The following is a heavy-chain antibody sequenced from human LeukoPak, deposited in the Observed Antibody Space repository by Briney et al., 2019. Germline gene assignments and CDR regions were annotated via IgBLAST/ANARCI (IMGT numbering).Heavy chain of an antibody. V-gene: IGHV1-2*02. J-gene: IGHJ4*02. CDR3: ARKLWSGSPGY. D-gene: IGHD3-3*01. Sequence: GASVKVSCKASGYAFTGHYMHWVRQAPGQGLEWMGWINPNSGITNYAQKFQGGVTMTRDTSISTAYMELSRLRSDDTAVYYCARKLWSGSPGYWGQGTLVTVSS. CDR1: GYAFTGHY. CDR2: INPNSGIT.